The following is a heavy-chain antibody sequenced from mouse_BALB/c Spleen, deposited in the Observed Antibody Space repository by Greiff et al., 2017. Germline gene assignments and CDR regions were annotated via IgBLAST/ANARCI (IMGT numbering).Heavy chain of an antibody. D-gene: IGHD2-14*01. CDR1: GYAFSSYW. CDR3: AREERRKYYFDY. V-gene: IGHV1-80*01. CDR2: IYPGDGDT. J-gene: IGHJ2*01. Sequence: VQLQESGAELVRPGSSVKISCKASGYAFSSYWMNWVKQRPGQGLEWIGQIYPGDGDTNYNGKFKGKATLTADKSSSTAYMQLSSLTSEDSAVYFCAREERRKYYFDYWGQGTTLTVSS.